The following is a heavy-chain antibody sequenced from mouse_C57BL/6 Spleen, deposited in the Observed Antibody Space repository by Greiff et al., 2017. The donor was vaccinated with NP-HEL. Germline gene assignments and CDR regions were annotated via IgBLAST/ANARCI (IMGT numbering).Heavy chain of an antibody. J-gene: IGHJ2*01. D-gene: IGHD4-1*01. V-gene: IGHV3-6*01. CDR1: GYSITSGYY. CDR2: ISYDGSN. Sequence: DVQLVESGPGLVKPSQSLSLTCSVTGYSITSGYYWNWIRQFPGNKLEWMGYISYDGSNNYNPSLKNRISITRDTSKNQFFLKLNSVTTEDTATYYCARDRSGFDYWGQGTTLTVSS. CDR3: ARDRSGFDY.